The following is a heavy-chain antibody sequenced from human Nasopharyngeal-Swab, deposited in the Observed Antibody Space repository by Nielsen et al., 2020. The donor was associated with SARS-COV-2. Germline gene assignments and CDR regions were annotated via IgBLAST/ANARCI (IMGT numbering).Heavy chain of an antibody. V-gene: IGHV1-18*01. CDR1: GYTLTELS. Sequence: ASVKVSCNVSGYTLTELSMHWVRQAPGQGLEWMGWISAYNGNTNYAQKLQGRVTMTTDTSTSTAYMELGSLRSDDTAVYYCAREYYYDSSGYYPMDVWGQGTTVTVSS. CDR2: ISAYNGNT. J-gene: IGHJ6*02. D-gene: IGHD3-22*01. CDR3: AREYYYDSSGYYPMDV.